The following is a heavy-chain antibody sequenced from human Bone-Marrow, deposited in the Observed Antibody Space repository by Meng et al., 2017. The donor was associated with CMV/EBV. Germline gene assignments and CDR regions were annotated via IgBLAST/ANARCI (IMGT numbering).Heavy chain of an antibody. Sequence: GESLKISCAASGFTFSSYEMNWVRQAPGKGLEWVSSISSSSSYIYYADSVKGRFTISRDNAKNSLYLQMNSLRAEDTAVYYCARDYDFWSGYYTGIFRYYYGMDVWGQGTTVTVSS. V-gene: IGHV3-21*01. D-gene: IGHD3-3*01. CDR2: ISSSSSYI. CDR1: GFTFSSYE. J-gene: IGHJ6*02. CDR3: ARDYDFWSGYYTGIFRYYYGMDV.